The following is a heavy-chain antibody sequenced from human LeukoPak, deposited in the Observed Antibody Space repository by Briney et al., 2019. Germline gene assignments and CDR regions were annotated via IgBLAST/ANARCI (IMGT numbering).Heavy chain of an antibody. D-gene: IGHD4-17*01. CDR1: GFTFSSYA. CDR3: AKRPYDCGDYWSVGV. J-gene: IGHJ6*02. Sequence: GGSLRLSCAASGFTFSSYAMSWVRQAPGKGLEWVSAISGSGGSTYYADSVKGRFTISRDNSKNTLYLQMNSLRAEDTAVYYCAKRPYDCGDYWSVGVWGQGTTVTVSS. CDR2: ISGSGGST. V-gene: IGHV3-23*01.